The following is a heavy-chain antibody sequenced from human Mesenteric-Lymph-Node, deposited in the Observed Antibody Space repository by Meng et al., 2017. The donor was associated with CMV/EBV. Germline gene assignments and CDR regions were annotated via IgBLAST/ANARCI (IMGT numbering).Heavy chain of an antibody. CDR3: AKDRLWFGYNWFDP. J-gene: IGHJ5*02. CDR2: IWYDGSNK. CDR1: GFTFSSYG. Sequence: GESLKISCAASGFTFSSYGMHWVRQAPDKGLEWVAVIWYDGSNKYYADSVKGRFTISRDNSKNTLYLQMNSLRAEDTAVYYCAKDRLWFGYNWFDPWGQGTLVTVSS. V-gene: IGHV3-33*06. D-gene: IGHD3-10*01.